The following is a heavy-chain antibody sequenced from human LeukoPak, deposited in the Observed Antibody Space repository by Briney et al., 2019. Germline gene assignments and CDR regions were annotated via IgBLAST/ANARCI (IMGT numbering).Heavy chain of an antibody. J-gene: IGHJ4*02. CDR1: GFSFSNYG. CDR3: AKEYPSYCDY. V-gene: IGHV3-30*18. D-gene: IGHD2-15*01. CDR2: ISYDGSNK. Sequence: GRSLRLSCAASGFSFSNYGMHWVRQAPGKGLEWVAVISYDGSNKYYVDSVKGRFTISRDNSKNTLYLQMNSLRAEDTAVYYCAKEYPSYCDYWGQGTLVTVSS.